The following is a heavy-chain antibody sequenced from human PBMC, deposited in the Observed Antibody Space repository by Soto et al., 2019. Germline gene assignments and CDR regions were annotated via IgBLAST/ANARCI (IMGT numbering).Heavy chain of an antibody. CDR1: GGTFSSYA. J-gene: IGHJ3*02. V-gene: IGHV1-69*13. CDR3: ARVLWGPIEYSSSSVAFDI. Sequence: ASVKVSCKASGGTFSSYAISWVRQAPGKGLEGMGGIIPIFGTANYARKFQGRVTITADESTSTDYMELTRLRSVDTAVYYGARVLWGPIEYSSSSVAFDIWGQGTMVTVSS. CDR2: IIPIFGTA. D-gene: IGHD6-6*01.